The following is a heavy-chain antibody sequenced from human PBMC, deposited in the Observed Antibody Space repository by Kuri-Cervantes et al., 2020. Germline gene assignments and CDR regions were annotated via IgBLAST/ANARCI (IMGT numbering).Heavy chain of an antibody. V-gene: IGHV3-11*04. Sequence: GESLKISCAASGFTFSDYYMSWIRQAPGKGLEWVSYISSSGSTIYYADSVKGRFTISRDNAKNSLYLQMNSLRAEDTAVYYCARGAVFRLYYYYYMDVWGKGTTVTVSS. CDR3: ARGAVFRLYYYYYMDV. J-gene: IGHJ6*03. D-gene: IGHD2-21*01. CDR2: ISSSGSTI. CDR1: GFTFSDYY.